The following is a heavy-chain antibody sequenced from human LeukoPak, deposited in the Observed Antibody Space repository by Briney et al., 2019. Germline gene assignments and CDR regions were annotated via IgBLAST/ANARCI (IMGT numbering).Heavy chain of an antibody. Sequence: PSGGSLRLSCADSGFSFNTYAMTWVRQAPGKGLEWVSGISGSGGSTYYADSVKGRFTISRDNSENTVCLQMNSLRAEDTAVYYCAKLSAPTSGYFDYWGQGTLVTVSS. CDR3: AKLSAPTSGYFDY. D-gene: IGHD2-15*01. J-gene: IGHJ4*02. V-gene: IGHV3-23*01. CDR1: GFSFNTYA. CDR2: ISGSGGST.